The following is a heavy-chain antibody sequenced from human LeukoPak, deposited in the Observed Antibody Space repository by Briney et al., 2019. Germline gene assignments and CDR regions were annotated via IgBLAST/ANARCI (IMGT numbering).Heavy chain of an antibody. CDR3: ARGRAYYYYMDV. Sequence: PGRSLRLSCAASGFTVSSCGMHWVRQAPGKGLEWVAVIWYDGSNKYYADSVKGRFTISRDNSKNTLYLQMNSLRAEDTAVYYCARGRAYYYYMDVWGKGTTVTVSS. CDR1: GFTVSSCG. V-gene: IGHV3-33*01. CDR2: IWYDGSNK. J-gene: IGHJ6*03.